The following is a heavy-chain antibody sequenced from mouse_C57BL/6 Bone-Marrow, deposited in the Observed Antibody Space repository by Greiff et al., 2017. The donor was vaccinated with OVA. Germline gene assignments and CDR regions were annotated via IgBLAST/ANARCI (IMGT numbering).Heavy chain of an antibody. D-gene: IGHD1-1*01. CDR1: GFNIKNTY. CDR2: IDPAHGNT. V-gene: IGHV14-3*01. Sequence: VQLQQSVAELVRPGASVKLSCTASGFNIKNTYMPWVKQRPEQGLEWIGRIDPAHGNTKYAPKFQGQATITADTSSNTAYLQRSSLTSEETAMYCCARPAVVPVDYWGQGTTLTVSA. CDR3: ARPAVVPVDY. J-gene: IGHJ2*01.